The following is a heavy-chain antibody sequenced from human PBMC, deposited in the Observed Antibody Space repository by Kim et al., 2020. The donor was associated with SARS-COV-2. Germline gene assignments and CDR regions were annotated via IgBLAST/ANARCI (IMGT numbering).Heavy chain of an antibody. D-gene: IGHD3-10*01. V-gene: IGHV3-30*01. Sequence: YADSVKGRFTISRDNSKNTLYLQMNSLRAEDTAVYYCARGLLWFGEPLDYWGQGTLVTVSS. CDR3: ARGLLWFGEPLDY. J-gene: IGHJ4*02.